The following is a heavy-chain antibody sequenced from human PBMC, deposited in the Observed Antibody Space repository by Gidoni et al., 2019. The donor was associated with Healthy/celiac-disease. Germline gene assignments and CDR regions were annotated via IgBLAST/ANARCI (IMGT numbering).Heavy chain of an antibody. CDR2: TYFRSKWDN. Sequence: QVQLQQSGPGLVKPSQTLSLTCAISGHSVSSNSAAWNWIRQSPSRRLEWLGRTYFRSKWDNDYAVSVKSRITINPDTSKNQFSLQLNSVTPEDTAVYYCARSAVPHLEGSSSWYVAGEYYYYYYMDVWGKGTTVTVSS. CDR3: ARSAVPHLEGSSSWYVAGEYYYYYYMDV. V-gene: IGHV6-1*01. CDR1: GHSVSSNSAA. J-gene: IGHJ6*03. D-gene: IGHD6-13*01.